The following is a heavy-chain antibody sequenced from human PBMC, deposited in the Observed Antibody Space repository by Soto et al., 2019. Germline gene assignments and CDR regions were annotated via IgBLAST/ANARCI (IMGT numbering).Heavy chain of an antibody. J-gene: IGHJ5*02. CDR1: GFKFWNYA. V-gene: IGHV3-33*01. CDR3: GRARTRMILDRFGP. D-gene: IGHD3-16*01. Sequence: PGGSMRLSCAASGFKFWNYAIHWVRQAPGKGLEWLAVIWFDGSKKYYADSVKGRFTISRDNSKNTVYLDMNSLTADDSAVFYCGRARTRMILDRFGPRGHGTLGTVSS. CDR2: IWFDGSKK.